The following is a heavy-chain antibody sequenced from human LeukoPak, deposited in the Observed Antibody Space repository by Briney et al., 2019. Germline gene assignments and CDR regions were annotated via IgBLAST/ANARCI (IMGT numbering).Heavy chain of an antibody. D-gene: IGHD3-22*01. CDR1: GFSLNPSGVG. CDR2: IYWDDDK. Sequence: SAPTLVSPTQTLTLSCSFLGFSLNPSGVGVDWIPQPPGNALEWLSAIYWDDDKRYSPSLKSRLTIPKDTSKNQVVLTMTNMDPVDTATYYCVHSSDYYDSSGYIYFDYWGQGTMVSVSS. J-gene: IGHJ4*02. V-gene: IGHV2-5*02. CDR3: VHSSDYYDSSGYIYFDY.